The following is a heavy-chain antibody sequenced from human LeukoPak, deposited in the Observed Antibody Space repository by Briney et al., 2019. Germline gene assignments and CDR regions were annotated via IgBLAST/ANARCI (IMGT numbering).Heavy chain of an antibody. Sequence: ASVTVSCKASGFTFTDQYIHWVRLAPGQGLEWMGYINPHSGVTSFPQKFRGRVTLTTDTSISAAYMELSSLISDDTAIYYCVREGNQHLTKNFDLWGQGALVTVSS. D-gene: IGHD4-23*01. CDR3: VREGNQHLTKNFDL. J-gene: IGHJ4*02. CDR1: GFTFTDQY. CDR2: INPHSGVT. V-gene: IGHV1-2*02.